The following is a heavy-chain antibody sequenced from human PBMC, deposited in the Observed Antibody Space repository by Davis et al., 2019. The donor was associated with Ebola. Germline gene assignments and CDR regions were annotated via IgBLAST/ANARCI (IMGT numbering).Heavy chain of an antibody. Sequence: SETLSLTCAVYGGSISNVYWNWIRQPAGKGLEWIGRIYNGNTNYNPSLKSRVTISVDKSKNQFSLKLSSVTAADTAVYYCSRVDDFWSGYVYWGQGTLVTVSS. CDR2: IYNGNT. CDR3: SRVDDFWSGYVY. CDR1: GGSISNVY. D-gene: IGHD3-3*01. V-gene: IGHV4-59*10. J-gene: IGHJ4*02.